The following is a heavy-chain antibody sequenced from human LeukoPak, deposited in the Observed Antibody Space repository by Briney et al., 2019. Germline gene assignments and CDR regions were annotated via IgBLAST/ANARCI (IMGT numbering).Heavy chain of an antibody. J-gene: IGHJ3*02. D-gene: IGHD6-13*01. CDR1: GYTFTSYG. V-gene: IGHV1-3*03. CDR3: AREYGVAAAFGAFDI. Sequence: ASVKVSCKASGYTFTSYGISWVRQAPGQGLEWMGWINAGNGNTKYSQEFQGRVTITRDTSASTAYMELSSLRSEDMAVYYCAREYGVAAAFGAFDIWGQGTMVTVSS. CDR2: INAGNGNT.